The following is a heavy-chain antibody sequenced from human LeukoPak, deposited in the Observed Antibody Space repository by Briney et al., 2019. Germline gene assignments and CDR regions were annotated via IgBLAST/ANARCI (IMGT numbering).Heavy chain of an antibody. Sequence: WSLSLSCAASGFTFNKYCLTWVRQATGKGLEWVANINQDYSQIDYWESVEGRFTITRDNAKNSLHLQMNSLRAEETTVYYCATKQWLAPPPDSWGQGTPVTVSS. D-gene: IGHD6-19*01. CDR1: GFTFNKYC. CDR2: INQDYSQI. J-gene: IGHJ4*02. V-gene: IGHV3-7*01. CDR3: ATKQWLAPPPDS.